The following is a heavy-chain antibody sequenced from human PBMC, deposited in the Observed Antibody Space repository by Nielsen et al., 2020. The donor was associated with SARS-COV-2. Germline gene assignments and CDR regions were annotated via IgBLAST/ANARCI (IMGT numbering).Heavy chain of an antibody. D-gene: IGHD3-16*02. V-gene: IGHV3-7*01. J-gene: IGHJ6*02. CDR1: GFTFSSCA. Sequence: GGSLRLSCAASGFTFSSCAMSWVRQAPGKGLEWVANIKQDGSEKYYVDSVKGRFTISRDNAKNSLYLQMNSLRAEDTAVYYCARGTYYDYVWGSYRYTYYYGMDVWGQGTTVTVSS. CDR3: ARGTYYDYVWGSYRYTYYYGMDV. CDR2: IKQDGSEK.